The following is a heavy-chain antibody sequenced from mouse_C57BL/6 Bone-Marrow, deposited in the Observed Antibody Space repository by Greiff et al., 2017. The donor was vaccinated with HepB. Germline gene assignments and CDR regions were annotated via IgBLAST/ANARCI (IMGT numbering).Heavy chain of an antibody. J-gene: IGHJ4*01. D-gene: IGHD2-4*01. CDR3: ARGFDDYPAYAMDY. Sequence: QVQLQQSGPELVKPGASVKISCKASGYAFSSSWMNWVKQRPGKGLEWIGRIYPGDGDTNYNGKFKGKATLTADKSSSTAYMQLSSLTSEESAVYFCARGFDDYPAYAMDYWGQGTSVTVSS. V-gene: IGHV1-82*01. CDR1: GYAFSSSW. CDR2: IYPGDGDT.